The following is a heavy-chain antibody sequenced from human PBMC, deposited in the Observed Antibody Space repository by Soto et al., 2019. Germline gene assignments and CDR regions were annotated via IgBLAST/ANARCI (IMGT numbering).Heavy chain of an antibody. V-gene: IGHV3-20*04. Sequence: EVQLVESGGGVVRPGGSLRLSCVASGFTFYDYGLSWVRQAPGKGLEWVSGINWNGGKTRYVDSVKGRFSISRDNAKNSLYLQMDSRRAEDSAFYYCAREYGSGSYYWFAPWGQGTLVTVSS. CDR1: GFTFYDYG. CDR3: AREYGSGSYYWFAP. J-gene: IGHJ5*02. D-gene: IGHD3-10*01. CDR2: INWNGGKT.